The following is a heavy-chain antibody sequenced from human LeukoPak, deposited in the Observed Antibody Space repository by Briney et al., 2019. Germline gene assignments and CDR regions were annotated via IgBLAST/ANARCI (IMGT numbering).Heavy chain of an antibody. Sequence: SETLSLTCTVSGGSISSSSYYWGWIRQPPGKGLEWIGSIYYSGSTNYNPSLKSRVTISVDTSKNQFSLKLSSVTAADTAVYYCTRAPGYSSSWSFYRDTSIDYWGQGTLVTVSS. J-gene: IGHJ4*02. D-gene: IGHD6-13*01. V-gene: IGHV4-39*07. CDR1: GGSISSSSYY. CDR3: TRAPGYSSSWSFYRDTSIDY. CDR2: IYYSGST.